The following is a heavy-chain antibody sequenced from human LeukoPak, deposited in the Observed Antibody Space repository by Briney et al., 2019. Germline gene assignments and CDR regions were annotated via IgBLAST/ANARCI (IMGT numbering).Heavy chain of an antibody. V-gene: IGHV1-18*01. D-gene: IGHD1-26*01. CDR2: ISAYNANT. J-gene: IGHJ4*02. Sequence: GASVKVSCKASDYTFTSYGITWVRQAPGQGLEWMGWISAYNANTNNAQKLQGRVAMTIDTSTSTAYMELRSLRSDDTAMYYCARDPSGSGPCDYWGQGTLVTVSS. CDR3: ARDPSGSGPCDY. CDR1: DYTFTSYG.